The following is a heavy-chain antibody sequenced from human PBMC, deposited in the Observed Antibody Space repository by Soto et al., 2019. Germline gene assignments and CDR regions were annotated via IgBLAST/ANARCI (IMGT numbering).Heavy chain of an antibody. CDR2: ISGSGGAT. CDR3: GKLRTGYALYYFDF. CDR1: GFTFSEYG. J-gene: IGHJ4*02. V-gene: IGHV3-23*01. D-gene: IGHD3-9*01. Sequence: EVQLLESGGGLVQPGGSLRLSCAASGFTFSEYGMAWVRQAPGKGLEWISGISGSGGATYYADPVQGRFTISKDFSKNTLYLQMSGLRAEDTAVYYCGKLRTGYALYYFDFWGQGAVVTVSS.